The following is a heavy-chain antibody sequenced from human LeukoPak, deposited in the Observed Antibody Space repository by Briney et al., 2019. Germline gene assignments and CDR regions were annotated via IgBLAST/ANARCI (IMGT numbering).Heavy chain of an antibody. CDR3: AELGITMIGGV. D-gene: IGHD3-10*02. Sequence: LSLTCTVSGYSISSGYYWAWIRRPPGKGLEWVSYISSSGSTIYYADSVKGRFTISRDNAKNSLYLQMNSLRAEDTAVYYCAELGITMIGGVWGKGTTVTISS. CDR2: ISSSGSTI. CDR1: GYSISSGYY. J-gene: IGHJ6*04. V-gene: IGHV3-11*04.